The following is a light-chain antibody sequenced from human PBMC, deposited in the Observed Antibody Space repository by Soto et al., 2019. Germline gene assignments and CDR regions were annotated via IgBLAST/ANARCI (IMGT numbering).Light chain of an antibody. CDR3: SSYTSSSTS. CDR1: SSDVGGYNY. Sequence: QSVLTQPASVSGSPGQSITISCTGTSSDVGGYNYVSWYQQHPGKAPKPMIYDVSNRPSGVSNRFSGSKSGNTASLTISGLQAEDEADYYCSSYTSSSTSFGGGTQLTVL. V-gene: IGLV2-14*01. CDR2: DVS. J-gene: IGLJ2*01.